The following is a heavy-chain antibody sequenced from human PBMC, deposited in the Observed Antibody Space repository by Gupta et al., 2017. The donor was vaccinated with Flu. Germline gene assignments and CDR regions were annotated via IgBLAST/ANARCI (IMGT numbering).Heavy chain of an antibody. D-gene: IGHD1-14*01. CDR1: GFRFRSYD. J-gene: IGHJ4*02. Sequence: EVQLVESGGGMVKAGGSLRLSCAVSGFRFRSYDTTRVRQSPGKGLGWVASISSGSSYIYYADSVKGRFTISRDNAHNSVFLQMDSLRADDTAVYYCVRDHSTTWRKGNYFDYWGQGTLVTVSS. V-gene: IGHV3-21*06. CDR3: VRDHSTTWRKGNYFDY. CDR2: ISSGSSYI.